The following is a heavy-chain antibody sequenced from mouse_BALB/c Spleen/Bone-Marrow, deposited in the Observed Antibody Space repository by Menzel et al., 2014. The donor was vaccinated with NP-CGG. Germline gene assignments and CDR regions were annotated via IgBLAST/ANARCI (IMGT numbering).Heavy chain of an antibody. V-gene: IGHV14-3*02. CDR3: ASYYYGSSLFAY. CDR1: GFNIKDTY. J-gene: IGHJ3*01. D-gene: IGHD1-1*01. Sequence: VQLQQSGAELVKPGASVKLSCTASGFNIKDTYMHWVKQRPEQGLVWIGRIDPANGNTKYDPKFQGKATITADTSSNTAYLQLSSLTSEDTAVYYCASYYYGSSLFAYWGQGTLVTVSA. CDR2: IDPANGNT.